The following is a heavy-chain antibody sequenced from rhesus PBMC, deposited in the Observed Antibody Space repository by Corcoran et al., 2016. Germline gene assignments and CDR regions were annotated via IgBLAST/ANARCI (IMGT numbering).Heavy chain of an antibody. CDR3: ASDRGYSYPGSRFDV. J-gene: IGHJ5-1*01. CDR1: GGSISSNH. V-gene: IGHV4-173*01. Sequence: QLQLQESGPGLVKPSETLSLSCAVSGGSISSNHWVWIRQPPGQGPEWMGRIFGGGETTDYNPSLKSRVTISTDTYKNQFSLKLSSVTAADTAVYYCASDRGYSYPGSRFDVWGAGVLVTVSS. D-gene: IGHD5-12*01. CDR2: IFGGGETT.